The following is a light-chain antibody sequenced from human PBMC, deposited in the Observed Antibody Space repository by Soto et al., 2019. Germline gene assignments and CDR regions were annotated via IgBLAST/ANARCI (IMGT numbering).Light chain of an antibody. V-gene: IGLV2-23*01. J-gene: IGLJ1*01. CDR3: CSYAGSSTFL. Sequence: QSVLTQPASVSGSPGQSITISCTGTSSDVGSYNLVSWYQQHPGKAPKLMIYEGSKRPSGVSNRFSGSKSGNTASLTISGLQDEDYADYYCCSYAGSSTFLFGTGTKVTVL. CDR1: SSDVGSYNL. CDR2: EGS.